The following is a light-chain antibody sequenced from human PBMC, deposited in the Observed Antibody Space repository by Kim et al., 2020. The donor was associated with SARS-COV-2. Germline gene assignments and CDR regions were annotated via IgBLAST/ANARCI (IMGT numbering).Light chain of an antibody. CDR1: SSDVGTYNY. Sequence: QSALTQPTSVSGSPGQSITISCTGTSSDVGTYNYVSWYQQYLGKAPKLMIYAVNKRPSGVSNRFSGSKSGNTASLTISGLQAEDEADYYCSSYATSRSYVFGTGTKVTVL. CDR2: AVN. CDR3: SSYATSRSYV. V-gene: IGLV2-14*03. J-gene: IGLJ1*01.